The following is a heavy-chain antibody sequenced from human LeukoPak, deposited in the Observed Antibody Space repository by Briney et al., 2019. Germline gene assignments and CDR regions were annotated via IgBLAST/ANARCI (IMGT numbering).Heavy chain of an antibody. CDR2: ISWNSGSI. V-gene: IGHV3-9*03. CDR1: GFTFDDYA. Sequence: GGSLRLSCAASGFTFDDYAMHWVRQAPGKGLEWVSGISWNSGSIGYADSVKGRFTISRDNAKNSLYLQMNSLGAEDMALYYCAKDIEYSSGWYGGFDYWGQGTLVTVSS. D-gene: IGHD6-19*01. CDR3: AKDIEYSSGWYGGFDY. J-gene: IGHJ4*02.